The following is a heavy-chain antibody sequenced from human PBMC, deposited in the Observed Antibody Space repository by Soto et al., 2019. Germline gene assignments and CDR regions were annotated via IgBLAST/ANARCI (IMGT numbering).Heavy chain of an antibody. D-gene: IGHD3-3*01. Sequence: GGSLRLSCGASGFTFSFYTMNWVRQVPGKGLEWLAYISRGSRTIFYADSVKGRFTISRDNDNNSLFLQMNSLRPQDTAVYYCVREGGDLRGSGVFDYWGRGARVTVSS. V-gene: IGHV3-48*04. CDR2: ISRGSRTI. J-gene: IGHJ4*02. CDR1: GFTFSFYT. CDR3: VREGGDLRGSGVFDY.